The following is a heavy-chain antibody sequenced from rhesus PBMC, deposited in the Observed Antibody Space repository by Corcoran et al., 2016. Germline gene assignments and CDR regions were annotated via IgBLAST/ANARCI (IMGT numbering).Heavy chain of an antibody. CDR2: INHYNGDT. V-gene: IGHV1S2*01. CDR1: GYTLTDYY. CDR3: ARWYCSSTYCSLSAFDF. D-gene: IGHD2-15*01. J-gene: IGHJ3*01. Sequence: QVQRVQSGAEVKKPGSSVKVSCKASGYTLTDYYMQWVGQVPRQGLEWMGWINHYNGDTKYAQKFQGTVTMTRDTSSSTVYMELSSLRSEDTAVYYCARWYCSSTYCSLSAFDFWGQGLRVTVSS.